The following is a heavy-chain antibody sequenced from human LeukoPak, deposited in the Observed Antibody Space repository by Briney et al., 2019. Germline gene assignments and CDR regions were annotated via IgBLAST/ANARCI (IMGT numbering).Heavy chain of an antibody. CDR3: ARDNRGSDDAFGI. J-gene: IGHJ3*02. V-gene: IGHV1-2*02. D-gene: IGHD3-10*01. CDR1: GYIFSDYH. CDR2: INPNSGGT. Sequence: GASVKVSCKASGYIFSDYHMHWVRQAPGQGLEWLGWINPNSGGTNYAQKFQDRVIMTRDTSISTVYMELSRLRSDDTAMFYCARDNRGSDDAFGIWGQGTKVTVSS.